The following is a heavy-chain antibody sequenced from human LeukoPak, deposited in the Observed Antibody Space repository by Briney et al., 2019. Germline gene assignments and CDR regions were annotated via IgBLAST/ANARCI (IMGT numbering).Heavy chain of an antibody. CDR1: GFXFSSYT. Sequence: GGSLRLSCAASGFXFSSYTMNWLRQAPGKGLEWVSPIRTNNYRYGADSVKGRFTISRDNAKNTLYLQMDSLRAEDTAVYYCARDGHFDYWGQGTLVTVSS. D-gene: IGHD3/OR15-3a*01. J-gene: IGHJ4*02. CDR3: ARDGHFDY. V-gene: IGHV3-21*01. CDR2: IRTNNYR.